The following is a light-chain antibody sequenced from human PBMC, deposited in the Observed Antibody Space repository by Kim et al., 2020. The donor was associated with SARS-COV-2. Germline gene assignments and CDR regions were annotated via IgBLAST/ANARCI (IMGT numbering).Light chain of an antibody. Sequence: ELTQPPSASGTPGQSVTISCSGSSIGNNYVYWYQQVPGAAPKLLVYRNNVRPSGVPGRFSGSKSGTSASLVISGVQSDDEADYYCSTWDGSLTVFGGG. CDR3: STWDGSLTV. J-gene: IGLJ7*01. CDR1: SIGNNY. V-gene: IGLV1-47*01. CDR2: RNN.